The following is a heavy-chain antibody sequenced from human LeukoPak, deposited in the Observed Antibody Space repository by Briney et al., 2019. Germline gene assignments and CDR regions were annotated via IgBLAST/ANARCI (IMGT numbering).Heavy chain of an antibody. CDR3: ARGPDYYDSSGYYYYYGMDV. D-gene: IGHD3-22*01. CDR2: IYYSGST. Sequence: SETLSLTCTVSGGSISSSSYYWGWIRQPPGKGLEWIGSIYYSGSTYYNPSLKSRVTISVDTSKNQFSLKLSSVTAADTAVYYCARGPDYYDSSGYYYYYGMDVWGQGITVTVSS. CDR1: GGSISSSSYY. V-gene: IGHV4-39*07. J-gene: IGHJ6*02.